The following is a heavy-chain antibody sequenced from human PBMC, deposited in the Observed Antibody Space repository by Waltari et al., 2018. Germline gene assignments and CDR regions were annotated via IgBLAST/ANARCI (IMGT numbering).Heavy chain of an antibody. CDR3: ARQELWFGSELDY. CDR1: GGSFSGYY. Sequence: QVQLQQWGAGLLKPSETLSLTCAVYGGSFSGYYWSWIRQPPGKGLEWIGEINHSGRTNYNPSLKSRVTISVDTSKNQFSLKLSSVTAADTAVYYCARQELWFGSELDYWGQGTLVTVSS. D-gene: IGHD3-10*01. J-gene: IGHJ4*02. V-gene: IGHV4-34*01. CDR2: INHSGRT.